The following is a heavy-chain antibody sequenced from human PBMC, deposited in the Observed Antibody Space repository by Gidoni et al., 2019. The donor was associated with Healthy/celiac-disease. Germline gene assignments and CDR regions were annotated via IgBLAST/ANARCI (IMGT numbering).Heavy chain of an antibody. V-gene: IGHV3-66*01. Sequence: EVQLVESGGGSVQPGGSLRPSCADSGFTVSSNYMSWVRQAPGKGLEWVSIIYTGGTTYYADSVEGRFTISRDNSKNTLYLQLNSLRAEDTAVYYCARYDFWSGYFFDYWGQGTLVTVSS. CDR1: GFTVSSNY. J-gene: IGHJ4*02. CDR3: ARYDFWSGYFFDY. D-gene: IGHD3-3*01. CDR2: IYTGGTT.